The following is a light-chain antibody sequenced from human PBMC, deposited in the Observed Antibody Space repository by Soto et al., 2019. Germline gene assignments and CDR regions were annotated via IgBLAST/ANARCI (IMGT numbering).Light chain of an antibody. CDR3: QQYNSYSA. CDR2: DAS. Sequence: DIQMTQSPSTLSASVGDRVTITCRASQSISSWLAWYQQKPGKAPKLLIFDASTLESGVPSRFSGSGSGTEFTLTISCLQPDDFATYYCQQYNSYSAFGQGTRLEMK. V-gene: IGKV1-5*01. J-gene: IGKJ5*01. CDR1: QSISSW.